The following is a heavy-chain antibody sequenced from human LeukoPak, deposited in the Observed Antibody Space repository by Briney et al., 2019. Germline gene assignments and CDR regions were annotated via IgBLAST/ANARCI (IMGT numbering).Heavy chain of an antibody. Sequence: VASVKVSCKASGYTFTGYYMHWVRQAPGQGLEWMGWVNPNSGDTNYAQKFQGRVTMTRDTSISTAYLELSSLISDDTALYYCARPRYYYDGNSPCDYWGQGTLVTVSS. V-gene: IGHV1-2*02. J-gene: IGHJ4*02. D-gene: IGHD3-22*01. CDR1: GYTFTGYY. CDR3: ARPRYYYDGNSPCDY. CDR2: VNPNSGDT.